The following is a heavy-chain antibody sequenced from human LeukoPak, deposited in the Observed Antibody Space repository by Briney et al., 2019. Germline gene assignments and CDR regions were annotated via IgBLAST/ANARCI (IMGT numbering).Heavy chain of an antibody. CDR2: ISYSGST. Sequence: KPSETLSLTCTVSGGSITSYYWSWIRQPPGKGLEWIAYISYSGSTNSNPSLKSRVTISVDTSKNQFSLRLTSVTAADTAVYYCARSYSSTWYGDFQHWGQGTLSPSPQ. D-gene: IGHD6-13*01. CDR1: GGSITSYY. J-gene: IGHJ1*01. V-gene: IGHV4-59*01. CDR3: ARSYSSTWYGDFQH.